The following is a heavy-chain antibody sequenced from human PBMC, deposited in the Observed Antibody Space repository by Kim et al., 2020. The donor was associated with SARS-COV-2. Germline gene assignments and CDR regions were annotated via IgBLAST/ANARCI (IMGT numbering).Heavy chain of an antibody. CDR1: GFTFSGYG. J-gene: IGHJ4*02. V-gene: IGHV3-23*01. CDR2: ISDTGADR. CDR3: AKRLGPRTPNFDY. D-gene: IGHD1-26*01. Sequence: GGSLRLSCAASGFTFSGYGMSWVRQAPGKGLEWVSAISDTGADRNYANSVKGRFTISRDNSKNTLYLQMNSLRDEDTAVYYCAKRLGPRTPNFDYWGQGTLVPVSS.